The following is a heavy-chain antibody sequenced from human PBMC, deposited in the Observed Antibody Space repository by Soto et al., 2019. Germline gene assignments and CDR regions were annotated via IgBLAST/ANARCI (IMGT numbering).Heavy chain of an antibody. CDR2: IYYSGST. V-gene: IGHV4-31*03. D-gene: IGHD2-2*01. J-gene: IGHJ5*02. CDR3: ARAVVEMATILDP. CDR1: GGSISSGGYY. Sequence: PSETLSLTCTVSGGSISSGGYYWSWIRQHPGKGLEWIGYIYYSGSTYYNPSLKSRVTISVDTSKNQFSLKLSSVTAADTAVYYCARAVVEMATILDPWGQGTLVTVSS.